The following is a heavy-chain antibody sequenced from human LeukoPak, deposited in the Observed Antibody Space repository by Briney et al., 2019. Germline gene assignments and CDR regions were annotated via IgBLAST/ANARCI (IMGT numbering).Heavy chain of an antibody. J-gene: IGHJ4*01. Sequence: GGSLRLSCAASGFTFSSYWMNWVRQAPGKGLVWVSRIASDGSSTTYADSVKGRFSISRDNAKNTLYLQMNSLRVEDTAVYYCARDVGWFRFDYWGHGTLVTASS. CDR3: ARDVGWFRFDY. D-gene: IGHD2-15*01. CDR2: IASDGSST. CDR1: GFTFSSYW. V-gene: IGHV3-74*01.